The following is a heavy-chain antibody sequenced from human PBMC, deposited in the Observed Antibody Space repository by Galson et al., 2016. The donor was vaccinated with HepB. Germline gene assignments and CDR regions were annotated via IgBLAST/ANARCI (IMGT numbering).Heavy chain of an antibody. CDR2: IYAAGAT. V-gene: IGHV3-53*01. J-gene: IGHJ4*02. CDR3: ATRSGRDHLLGEY. Sequence: SLRLSCAATGLSVSSNYMTWVRQAPEKGLDWVSIIYAAGATYYSDSAKGRFTISRDTAENTVYLQMNSLRPEDTAIYYYATRSGRDHLLGEYWGQGTLVTVSS. CDR1: GLSVSSNY. D-gene: IGHD3-16*01.